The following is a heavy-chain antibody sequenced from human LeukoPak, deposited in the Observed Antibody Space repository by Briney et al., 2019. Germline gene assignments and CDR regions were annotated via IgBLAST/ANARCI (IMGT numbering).Heavy chain of an antibody. D-gene: IGHD5-18*01. CDR2: IYTDGST. J-gene: IGHJ6*03. CDR1: GFTVSRKY. V-gene: IGHV3-53*05. CDR3: AKMDTAMVTGYYYYYMDV. Sequence: PGGSLRLSCAASGFTVSRKYMSWVRQAPGKGLEWVAVIYTDGSTYYADSVKGRFTISRDNSKNTLYLQMNSLRAEDTAVYYCAKMDTAMVTGYYYYYMDVWGKGTTVTVSS.